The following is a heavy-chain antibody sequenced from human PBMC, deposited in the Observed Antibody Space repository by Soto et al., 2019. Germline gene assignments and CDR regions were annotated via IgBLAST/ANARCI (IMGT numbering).Heavy chain of an antibody. CDR2: SRDKGNSYST. D-gene: IGHD1-7*01. V-gene: IGHV3-72*01. CDR1: GFTFSDYY. J-gene: IGHJ4*02. Sequence: ESGGGLVQPGGSLRLSCAGSGFTFSDYYIDWVRQAPGKGLGWVGRSRDKGNSYSTDYAASVKGRFTVSRDASKNSLYLQMNSLKTEDTALYYCTRSIPGTTSSDYWGQGTLVTVSS. CDR3: TRSIPGTTSSDY.